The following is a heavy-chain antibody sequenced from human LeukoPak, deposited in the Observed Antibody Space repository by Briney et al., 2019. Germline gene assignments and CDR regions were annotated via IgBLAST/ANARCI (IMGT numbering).Heavy chain of an antibody. CDR2: IYWNDDK. CDR3: ARSLWFGDLSHFDY. D-gene: IGHD3-10*01. J-gene: IGHJ4*02. CDR1: GFSLSTSEVA. V-gene: IGHV2-5*01. Sequence: SGPTLVKPTQTLTLTCSFSGFSLSTSEVAVGWIRQPPGKALEWLALIYWNDDKRYRPSLQSRLTLNKDTSKNQVVLTMTNMDPVDTATYYCARSLWFGDLSHFDYWGQGTVVTVSS.